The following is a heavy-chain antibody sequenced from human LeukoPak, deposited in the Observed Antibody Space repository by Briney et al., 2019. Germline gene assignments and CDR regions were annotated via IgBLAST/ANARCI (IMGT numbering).Heavy chain of an antibody. CDR3: ARSYYYDSSGQLDY. Sequence: PGGSLRLSCAASGFTFSRYSMNWVRQAPGKGLEWVSYISSSSTIYYADSVKGRFTISRDNAKNSLYLQMNSLGAEDTAVYYCARSYYYDSSGQLDYWGQGTLVTVSS. CDR1: GFTFSRYS. CDR2: ISSSSTI. J-gene: IGHJ4*02. V-gene: IGHV3-48*01. D-gene: IGHD3-22*01.